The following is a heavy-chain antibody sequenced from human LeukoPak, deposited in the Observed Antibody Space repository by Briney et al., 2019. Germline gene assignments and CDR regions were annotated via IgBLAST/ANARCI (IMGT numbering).Heavy chain of an antibody. CDR2: IYSGGST. J-gene: IGHJ4*02. D-gene: IGHD3-3*01. CDR1: GFTFSSYS. Sequence: GGSLRLSCAASGFTFSSYSMNWVRQAPGKGLEWVSVIYSGGSTYYADSVSGRFTISRDDSKNTVSLQMNSLRAEDTAVYYCASGRDFGVVFDHWGQGTLVTVSS. CDR3: ASGRDFGVVFDH. V-gene: IGHV3-53*01.